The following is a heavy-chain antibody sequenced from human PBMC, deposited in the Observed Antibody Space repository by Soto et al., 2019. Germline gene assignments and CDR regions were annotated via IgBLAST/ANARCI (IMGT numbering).Heavy chain of an antibody. J-gene: IGHJ6*02. CDR2: IYSGGST. CDR3: ARDRNWDPLYYYYYYGMDV. D-gene: IGHD7-27*01. Sequence: PGGSLGLSCAASGFPVSSNDMSWVRKAPGKGLEWVSVIYSGGSTYYADSVKGRFTISRDNSKNTLYLQMNSLRAEDTAVYYCARDRNWDPLYYYYYYGMDVWGQGTTVTVSS. CDR1: GFPVSSND. V-gene: IGHV3-53*01.